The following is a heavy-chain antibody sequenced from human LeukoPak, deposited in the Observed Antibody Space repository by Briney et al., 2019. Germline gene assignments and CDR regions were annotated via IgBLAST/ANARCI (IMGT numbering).Heavy chain of an antibody. CDR2: INHSGST. V-gene: IGHV4-34*01. CDR1: GGSFSGYY. D-gene: IGHD4-11*01. J-gene: IGHJ4*02. CDR3: ASLGRRYSNNN. Sequence: SETLSLTCAVYGGSFSGYYWSWIRQPPGKGLEWIGEINHSGSTNYNPSLKSRVTISVDTSKNQFSLKLSSVTAADTAVYYCASLGRRYSNNNWGQGTLVTVSS.